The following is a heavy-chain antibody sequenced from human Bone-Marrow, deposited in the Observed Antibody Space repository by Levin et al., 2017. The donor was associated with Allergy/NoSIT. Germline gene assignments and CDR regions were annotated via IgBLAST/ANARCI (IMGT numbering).Heavy chain of an antibody. CDR2: IYHSGST. D-gene: IGHD3-3*01. J-gene: IGHJ4*02. V-gene: IGHV4-38-2*01. CDR3: ARVEGLGDFWSGYLYAGYYFDY. CDR1: GSSISSGYY. Sequence: SETLSLTCAVSGSSISSGYYWGWIRQPPGKGLEWIGSIYHSGSTYYNPPLKSRVTISVDTSKNQCSLKLSSVTAADTAVYYCARVEGLGDFWSGYLYAGYYFDYWGQGTLVTVSS.